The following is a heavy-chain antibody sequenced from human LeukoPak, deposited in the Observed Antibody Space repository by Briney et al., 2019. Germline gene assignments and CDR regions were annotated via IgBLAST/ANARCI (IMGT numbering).Heavy chain of an antibody. Sequence: GGSLRLSCAAPGFTVSSNYMSWVRQAPGKGLEWVSVIYSGGSTCYADSVKGRFTISRDNSKNTLYFQMNSLRAEDTAVYYCARDAEGIDAFDIWGQGTMVTVSS. CDR1: GFTVSSNY. CDR2: IYSGGST. V-gene: IGHV3-66*01. J-gene: IGHJ3*02. CDR3: ARDAEGIDAFDI.